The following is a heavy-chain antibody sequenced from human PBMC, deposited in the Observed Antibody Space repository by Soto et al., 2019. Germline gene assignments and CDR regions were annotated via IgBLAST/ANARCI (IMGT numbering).Heavy chain of an antibody. D-gene: IGHD5-12*01. CDR2: INPSGGST. Sequence: ASVKVSCKASGYTFTSYYMHWVRQAPGQGLEWMGIINPSGGSTSYAQKFQGRVTMTRDTSTSTVYMELSSLRSEDTAVYYCARDINSGDSGSSYYYYYYIDVWAKRTTVTVSS. V-gene: IGHV1-46*03. CDR1: GYTFTSYY. CDR3: ARDINSGDSGSSYYYYYYIDV. J-gene: IGHJ6*03.